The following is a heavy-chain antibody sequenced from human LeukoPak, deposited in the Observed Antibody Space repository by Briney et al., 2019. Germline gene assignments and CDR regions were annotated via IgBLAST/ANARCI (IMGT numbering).Heavy chain of an antibody. J-gene: IGHJ3*02. V-gene: IGHV1-18*01. CDR2: ISAYNGNT. D-gene: IGHD3-22*01. CDR3: ARAHYYDSSADAFDI. Sequence: GASVKVSCRASGCTFTSYGISWVRQAPGQGLEWMGWISAYNGNTNYAQKLQGRVTMTTDTSTSTAYMELRSLRSDDTAVYYCARAHYYDSSADAFDIWGQGTMVTVSS. CDR1: GCTFTSYG.